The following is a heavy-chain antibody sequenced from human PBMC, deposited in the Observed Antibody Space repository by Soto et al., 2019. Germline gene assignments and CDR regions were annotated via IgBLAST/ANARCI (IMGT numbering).Heavy chain of an antibody. CDR1: SDSMNSGGYY. V-gene: IGHV4-31*03. J-gene: IGHJ6*02. Sequence: KPSETLSLTCSVSSDSMNSGGYYWSWIRQHPGKGLEWIGYIYSNGDTYYNPSLKSRVTISVDTSKNQFSLNLTSVTAADTAVYYCASRGGSSSGYYYYAMDVWGQGTTVTVSS. CDR2: IYSNGDT. D-gene: IGHD6-6*01. CDR3: ASRGGSSSGYYYYAMDV.